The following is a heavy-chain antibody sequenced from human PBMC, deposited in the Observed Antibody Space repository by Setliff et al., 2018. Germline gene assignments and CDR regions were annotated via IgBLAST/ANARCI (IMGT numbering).Heavy chain of an antibody. D-gene: IGHD3-10*01. CDR1: GGSISSGDYY. CDR2: IYYSGST. CDR3: ARTSRDGATYMDV. V-gene: IGHV4-30-4*08. J-gene: IGHJ6*03. Sequence: SEILSLTCTVSGGSISSGDYYWSWIRQPPGKGLEWIGYIYYSGSTYSNPSLKSRVTISVDTSKNQFSLRLSSVTAADTAVYYCARTSRDGATYMDVWGKGTTVTVSS.